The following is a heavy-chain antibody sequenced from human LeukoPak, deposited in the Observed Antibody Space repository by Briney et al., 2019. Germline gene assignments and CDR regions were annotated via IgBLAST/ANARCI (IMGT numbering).Heavy chain of an antibody. Sequence: GGSLRLSCAASGFTVSSNYMSLVRQAPGKGLGLVSVIYSGGSTYYADSVKGRFTISRDNSKNTLYLQMNSLRAEDTAVYYCARDLHRDGYNWGNAFDIWGQGTMVTVSS. CDR2: IYSGGST. V-gene: IGHV3-53*01. CDR3: ARDLHRDGYNWGNAFDI. J-gene: IGHJ3*02. D-gene: IGHD5-24*01. CDR1: GFTVSSNY.